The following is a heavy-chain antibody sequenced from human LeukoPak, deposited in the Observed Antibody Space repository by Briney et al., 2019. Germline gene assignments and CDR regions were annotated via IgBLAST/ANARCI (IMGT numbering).Heavy chain of an antibody. CDR2: IYYSGST. CDR3: ARGIAAAGKYYYYYGMDV. J-gene: IGHJ6*02. Sequence: SETLSLTCTVSGGSISSYYWSWIRQPPGKGLEWIGCIYYSGSTNYNPSLKSRVTISVDTSKNQFSLKLSSVTAADTAVYYCARGIAAAGKYYYYYGMDVWGQGTTVTVSS. V-gene: IGHV4-59*01. D-gene: IGHD6-13*01. CDR1: GGSISSYY.